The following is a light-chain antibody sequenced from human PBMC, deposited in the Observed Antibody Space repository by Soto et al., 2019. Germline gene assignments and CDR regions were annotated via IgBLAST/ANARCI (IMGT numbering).Light chain of an antibody. V-gene: IGKV3-20*01. CDR2: GAS. CDR3: QQYGRSPFT. J-gene: IGKJ3*01. Sequence: EIVMTQSPGTLSLSPGETASLSGSDSQGVSSNYVAWFHQKPGQAPRLLIYGASSRATGVPDRFSASGSGTDFTLTISRLEPEDFVVYYCQQYGRSPFTFGPGTKVDIK. CDR1: QGVSSNY.